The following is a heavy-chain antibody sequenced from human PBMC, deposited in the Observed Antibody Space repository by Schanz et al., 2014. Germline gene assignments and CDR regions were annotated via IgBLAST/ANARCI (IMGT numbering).Heavy chain of an antibody. J-gene: IGHJ4*02. V-gene: IGHV1-8*01. CDR1: GYTVSALA. CDR3: TKGRTFGR. D-gene: IGHD3-16*01. CDR2: MNSKTGNT. Sequence: QVQLLQSGSEVKKPGASVKVSCEISGYTVSALAMHWVRQATGQGLEWMGWMNSKTGNTGYARRFQGRVTMTRNTSITTAYLELSSLRSGDTAVYYCTKGRTFGRWGQGTLVTVSS.